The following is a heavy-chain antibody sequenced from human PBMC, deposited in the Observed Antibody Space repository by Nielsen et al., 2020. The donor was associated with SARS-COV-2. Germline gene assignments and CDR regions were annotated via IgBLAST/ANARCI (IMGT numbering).Heavy chain of an antibody. CDR3: ARGGSYFDY. Sequence: TLSLTCTVSGGSISSGDYYWTWIRQPPGKGLEYIGYISYTGNTYSDPSLKSRVTISRDTSKNQFSLKLTSVTAADTAVYYCARGGSYFDYWGQGTLVTVSS. V-gene: IGHV4-30-4*01. D-gene: IGHD3-16*01. CDR2: ISYTGNT. CDR1: GGSISSGDYY. J-gene: IGHJ4*02.